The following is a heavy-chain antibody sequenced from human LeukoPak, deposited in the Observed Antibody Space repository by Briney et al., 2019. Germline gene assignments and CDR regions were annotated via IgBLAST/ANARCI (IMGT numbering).Heavy chain of an antibody. V-gene: IGHV3-48*03. D-gene: IGHD3-16*01. CDR3: ARAGWVDY. Sequence: GGSLRLSCAASGFTFSSYAMNWVRQAPGKGLEWVSCVSSSGTTIYSADSVKGRFTISRDNAKNSLYLQMNSLRAEDTAVHYCARAGWVDYWGQGTLVTVSS. CDR1: GFTFSSYA. CDR2: VSSSGTTI. J-gene: IGHJ4*02.